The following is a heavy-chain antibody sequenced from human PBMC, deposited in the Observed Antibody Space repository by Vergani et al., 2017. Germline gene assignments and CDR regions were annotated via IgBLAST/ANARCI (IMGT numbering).Heavy chain of an antibody. Sequence: QVQLLQSGSELKKPGASVRIPCEASGYTFTNYPLIWVRQAPGQGLEFMGWINTNSGNPTYAPGFTGRFVFSLDTSVSTAYLQISGLKAEDSAVYYCARGRQWRLTEYLYGMDVWGQGTTVTVSS. D-gene: IGHD6-19*01. V-gene: IGHV7-4-1*02. J-gene: IGHJ6*02. CDR3: ARGRQWRLTEYLYGMDV. CDR2: INTNSGNP. CDR1: GYTFTNYP.